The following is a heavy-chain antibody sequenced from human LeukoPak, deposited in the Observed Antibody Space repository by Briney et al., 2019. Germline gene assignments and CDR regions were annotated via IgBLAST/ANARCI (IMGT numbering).Heavy chain of an antibody. CDR3: AKANYYYDSSGYGIEYFQR. CDR1: GFTFDDYA. V-gene: IGHV3-9*01. Sequence: PGGSLRLSCAASGFTFDDYAMHWVRHAPGKGLEWVSGISWNSGSIGYADSVKGRFTISRDNAKNSLYLQMNSLRAEDTALYYCAKANYYYDSSGYGIEYFQRWGQGTLVTVSS. CDR2: ISWNSGSI. D-gene: IGHD3-22*01. J-gene: IGHJ1*01.